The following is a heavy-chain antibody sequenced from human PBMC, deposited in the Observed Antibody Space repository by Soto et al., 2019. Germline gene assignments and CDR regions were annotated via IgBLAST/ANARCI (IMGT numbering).Heavy chain of an antibody. CDR2: ISGSGGST. D-gene: IGHD6-13*01. J-gene: IGHJ4*02. CDR1: GFTFSSYA. Sequence: EVQLLESGGGLVQPGGSLRLSCVASGFTFSSYAMSWVRQAPGKGLEWVSAISGSGGSTYYADSVKGRFTISRDNSKNTLYLQMNSLRAEDTAVYYCAKAGYSSTLLFDYWGQGTLVTVSS. V-gene: IGHV3-23*01. CDR3: AKAGYSSTLLFDY.